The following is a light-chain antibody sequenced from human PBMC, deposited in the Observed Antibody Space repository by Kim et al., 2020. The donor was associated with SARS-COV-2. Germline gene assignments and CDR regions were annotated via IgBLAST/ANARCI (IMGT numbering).Light chain of an antibody. V-gene: IGKV1-12*01. J-gene: IGKJ4*01. CDR2: GSF. Sequence: ASVGDRVTITCRASQDSNTWLAWYHQRPGKVPKLLIYGSFTLDGGVPSRFSGSGSRTGFTLTISSLQPEDVGTYYCQQAYSFPLTFGGGTRVDIK. CDR1: QDSNTW. CDR3: QQAYSFPLT.